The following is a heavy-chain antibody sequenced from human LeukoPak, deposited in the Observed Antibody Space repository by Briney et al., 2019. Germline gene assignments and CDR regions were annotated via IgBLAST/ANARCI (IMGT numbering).Heavy chain of an antibody. CDR1: GFTFSSYG. D-gene: IGHD3-22*01. J-gene: IGHJ4*02. CDR2: ISYDGSNK. V-gene: IGHV3-30*18. CDR3: AKDPTPDYYDSSGSHFDY. Sequence: PGRSLRLSCAASGFTFSSYGMHWVRQAPGKGLEWVAVISYDGSNKYYADSVKGRFTIPRDNSKNTLYLQMNSLRAEDTAVYYCAKDPTPDYYDSSGSHFDYWGQGTLVTVSS.